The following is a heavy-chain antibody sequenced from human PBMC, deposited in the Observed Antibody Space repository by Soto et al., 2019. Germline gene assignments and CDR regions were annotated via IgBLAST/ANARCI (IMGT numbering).Heavy chain of an antibody. CDR3: AKVPNWGAPYYVDY. CDR1: GFTFTSYA. CDR2: ISTGAGST. D-gene: IGHD7-27*01. Sequence: EVQLLESGGGLVQPGGSLRLSCAASGFTFTSYAMSWVRQAPGKGLEWVSSISTGAGSTFYSDSAKGRFTVSRDNSKSTLYLDMNNLRAEDTAVYFCAKVPNWGAPYYVDYWGQGTLVTVSS. J-gene: IGHJ4*02. V-gene: IGHV3-23*01.